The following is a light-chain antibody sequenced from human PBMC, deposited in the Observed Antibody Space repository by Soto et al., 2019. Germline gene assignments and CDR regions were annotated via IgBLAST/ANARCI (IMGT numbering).Light chain of an antibody. J-gene: IGKJ1*01. V-gene: IGKV1-5*03. CDR2: KAS. CDR3: QQYSTYPWT. CDR1: QTISTL. Sequence: DIQMTQSPSTLSASVGDRVTNTCRASQTISTLLAWYQQRPGKAPNLLIYKASSLESGVLSRFSGSGSGTEFTLTIISLLPDDFATYFCQQYSTYPWTFGQGTKVDIK.